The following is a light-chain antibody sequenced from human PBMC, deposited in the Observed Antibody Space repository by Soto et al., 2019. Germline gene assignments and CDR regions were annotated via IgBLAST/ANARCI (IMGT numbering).Light chain of an antibody. Sequence: DIQMTQSPSSLSASVVDRVTITCRASQASNNYLAWYQQRPGKVPQLLIYGATTLQPGVPYRFSGSGSRTDFTLTNSSLQHEDVAPYYCQKYQSAVSTFGPGTKVDI. CDR2: GAT. CDR1: QASNNY. CDR3: QKYQSAVST. V-gene: IGKV1-27*01. J-gene: IGKJ3*01.